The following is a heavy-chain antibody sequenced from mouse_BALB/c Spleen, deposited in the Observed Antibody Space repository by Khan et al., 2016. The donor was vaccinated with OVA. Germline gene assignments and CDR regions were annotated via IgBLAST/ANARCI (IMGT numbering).Heavy chain of an antibody. CDR3: ARWGPYGNYGAY. J-gene: IGHJ3*01. CDR2: ILPGTGSS. Sequence: QVRLQQSGAELMKPGASVKISCKATGYTFRSSWIEWVKQRPGHGLEWIGEILPGTGSSNYNEKFKDKATFTADTSSNTAYMRLSSLTSEDSAVYYCARWGPYGNYGAYWGQGTLVTVSA. D-gene: IGHD2-1*01. V-gene: IGHV1-9*01. CDR1: GYTFRSSW.